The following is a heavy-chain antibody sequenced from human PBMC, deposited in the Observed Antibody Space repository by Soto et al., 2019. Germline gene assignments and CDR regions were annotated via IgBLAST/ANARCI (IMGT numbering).Heavy chain of an antibody. J-gene: IGHJ1*01. CDR2: IYYSGST. V-gene: IGHV4-4*02. CDR1: GGSISSRNW. CDR3: ARGWGGYFQH. D-gene: IGHD7-27*01. Sequence: PSETLSLTCAVSGGSISSRNWWSWVRQPPGKGLEWIGYIYYSGSTNYNPSLKSRVTISVDTSKNQFSLKLSSVTAADTAVYYCARGWGGYFQHWGQGTLVTVSS.